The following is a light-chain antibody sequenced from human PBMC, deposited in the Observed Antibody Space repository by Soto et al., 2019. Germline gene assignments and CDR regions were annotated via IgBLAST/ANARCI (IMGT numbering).Light chain of an antibody. V-gene: IGLV1-40*01. CDR3: QSYDSSLSAVV. J-gene: IGLJ2*01. CDR1: SSNIGAPYD. CDR2: INT. Sequence: QSVLTQPPSVSGAPGQRVTISCTGSSSNIGAPYDVHWYQHLPGTAPKLLIYINTDRPSGVPDRLSGSRSGTSASLAISGLQAEDEADYYFQSYDSSLSAVVFGGGTKLTV.